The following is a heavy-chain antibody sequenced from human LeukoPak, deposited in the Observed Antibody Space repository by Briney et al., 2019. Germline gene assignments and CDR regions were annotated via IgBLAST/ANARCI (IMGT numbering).Heavy chain of an antibody. CDR2: INPSGGST. D-gene: IGHD3-10*01. CDR1: GYTFTSYY. CDR3: ARDGRITMVRGVIITGVDY. J-gene: IGHJ4*02. V-gene: IGHV1-46*01. Sequence: GASVKVSCKASGYTFTSYYMHWVRQAPGQGLEWMGIINPSGGSTSYAQKFQGRVTMTRDTSTSTVYMELSSLRSEDTAVYYCARDGRITMVRGVIITGVDYWGQGTLVTVSS.